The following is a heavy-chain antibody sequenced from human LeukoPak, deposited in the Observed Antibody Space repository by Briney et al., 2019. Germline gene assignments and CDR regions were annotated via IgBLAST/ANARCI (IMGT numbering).Heavy chain of an antibody. J-gene: IGHJ5*02. V-gene: IGHV4-30-2*05. CDR1: GGSISSGGYY. Sequence: PSQTLSLTCTVSGGSISSGGYYWSWIRQPPGKGLEWIGYIYHSGSTYYNPSLKSRVTISVDTSKNQFSLKLSSVTAADTAVYYCARYPLGTPNWFDPWGQGTLVTVSS. D-gene: IGHD1-1*01. CDR3: ARYPLGTPNWFDP. CDR2: IYHSGST.